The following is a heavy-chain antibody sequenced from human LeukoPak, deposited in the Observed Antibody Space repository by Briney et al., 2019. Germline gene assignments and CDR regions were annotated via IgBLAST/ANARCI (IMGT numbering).Heavy chain of an antibody. CDR3: AREATVVGATII. CDR1: GGSISSYY. V-gene: IGHV4-59*01. CDR2: IYYSGST. J-gene: IGHJ4*02. D-gene: IGHD1-26*01. Sequence: SETLSLTCTVSGGSISSYYWSWIRQPPGKGLEWIGYIYYSGSTNYNPSLKSRVTISVDTSKNQFSLKLSSVTAADTAVYYCAREATVVGATIIWGQGTLATVSS.